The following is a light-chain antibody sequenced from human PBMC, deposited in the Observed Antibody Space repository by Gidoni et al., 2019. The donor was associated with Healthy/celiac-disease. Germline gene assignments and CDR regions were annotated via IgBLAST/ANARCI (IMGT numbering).Light chain of an antibody. CDR3: LQHNSYPPS. CDR2: AAS. V-gene: IGKV1-17*01. Sequence: DSQMTQSPSALSAAVGDRVTITCRASQGSRNDLGWYQQKPGKDPKRLLYAASSLESGVPSRFSRRGSGTEFTLTISRLQPEDFATFYCLQHNSYPPSFGGGTKVEIK. J-gene: IGKJ4*01. CDR1: QGSRND.